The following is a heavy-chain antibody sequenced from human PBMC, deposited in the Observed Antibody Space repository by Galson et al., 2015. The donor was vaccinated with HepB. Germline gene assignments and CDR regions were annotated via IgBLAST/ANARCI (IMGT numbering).Heavy chain of an antibody. V-gene: IGHV3-7*03. J-gene: IGHJ6*02. CDR2: IKQDGSEK. Sequence: SLRLSCAASGFTFSSYWMSWVRQAPGKGLEWVANIKQDGSEKYYVDSVKGRFTISRDNAKNSLYLQMNSLRAEDTAVYYCASPSHYDSRWGYYGMDVWGQGTTVTVSS. D-gene: IGHD3-22*01. CDR1: GFTFSSYW. CDR3: ASPSHYDSRWGYYGMDV.